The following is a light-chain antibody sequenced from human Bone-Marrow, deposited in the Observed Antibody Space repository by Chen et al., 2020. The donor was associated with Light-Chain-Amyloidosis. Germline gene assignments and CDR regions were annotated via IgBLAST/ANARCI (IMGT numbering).Light chain of an antibody. CDR3: QQRTDWLT. CDR2: DAS. CDR1: QSIGNY. Sequence: EIVLTQSPATLSLPPGERATLSCRASQSIGNYFAWYQQKPGQAPTLLIYDASNRAAGIPARFSGSGSGTDFTLTISGLEPEDFAVYCCQQRTDWLTFGGGTRVEI. J-gene: IGKJ4*01. V-gene: IGKV3-11*01.